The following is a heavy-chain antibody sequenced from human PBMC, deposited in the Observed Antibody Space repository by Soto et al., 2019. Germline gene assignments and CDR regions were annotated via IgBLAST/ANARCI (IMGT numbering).Heavy chain of an antibody. J-gene: IGHJ6*02. CDR2: ISYDGTEE. V-gene: IGHV3-30*18. Sequence: LRLSCAASGFTFSSFGMHWVRQAPGKGLEWVAVISYDGTEEKYADSVKGRATVSRDNSKNTVYLQMNRLRGDDSAVYYCAKLMRSVYGMDVWGQGTTVTVSS. CDR1: GFTFSSFG. CDR3: AKLMRSVYGMDV.